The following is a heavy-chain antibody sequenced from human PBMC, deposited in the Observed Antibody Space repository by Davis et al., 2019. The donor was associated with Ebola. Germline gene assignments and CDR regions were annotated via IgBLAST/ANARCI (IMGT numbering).Heavy chain of an antibody. V-gene: IGHV4-34*01. Sequence: PSETLSLTCTVYGGSFSGYYWSWIRQPPGKGLEWIGEINHSGSTNYNPSLKSRVTISVDTSKNQFSLKLSSVTAADTAVYYCARGRGYDSSGYHQRHYYYYMDVWGKGTTVTVSS. D-gene: IGHD3-22*01. CDR2: INHSGST. CDR3: ARGRGYDSSGYHQRHYYYYMDV. J-gene: IGHJ6*03. CDR1: GGSFSGYY.